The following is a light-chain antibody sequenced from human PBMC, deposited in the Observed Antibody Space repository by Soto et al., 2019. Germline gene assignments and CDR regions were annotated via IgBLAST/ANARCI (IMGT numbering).Light chain of an antibody. CDR1: QGVSSY. V-gene: IGKV1-9*01. J-gene: IGKJ4*01. CDR3: QQHNSYPLT. CDR2: VTS. Sequence: IQLTQSPSSLSASVEDRVTITCRASQGVSSYLAWYQQKPGKAPNLLIYVTSTLQSGVPSRFSGSGSGTDFTLPISSLQPEDFATYYCQQHNSYPLTFGGGTKVEIK.